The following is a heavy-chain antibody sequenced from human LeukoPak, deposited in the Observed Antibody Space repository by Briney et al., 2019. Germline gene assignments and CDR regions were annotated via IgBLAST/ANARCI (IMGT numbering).Heavy chain of an antibody. V-gene: IGHV3-23*01. Sequence: GGSLRLSCAASRFTFRNYGMGGVRQAPGKGLEWVSVVSDSGSSAYYTDSVKGRFTISRDNSKNTLYLQVNSVDTPDTAVYYCAPGLRGAAWSLDYWGQGTLVTVSS. D-gene: IGHD2-15*01. J-gene: IGHJ4*02. CDR2: VSDSGSSA. CDR1: RFTFRNYG. CDR3: APGLRGAAWSLDY.